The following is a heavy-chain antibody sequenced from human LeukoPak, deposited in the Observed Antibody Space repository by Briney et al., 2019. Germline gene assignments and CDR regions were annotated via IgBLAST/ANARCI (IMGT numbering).Heavy chain of an antibody. D-gene: IGHD1/OR15-1a*01. V-gene: IGHV3-7*01. CDR1: GFTFSRYW. J-gene: IGHJ4*02. Sequence: GGSLRLSCAVSGFTFSRYWMNWVRQAPGKGLEWVANIRDDGSEKNYVDSVKGRFTTSRDNALNSVFLQMDSLRVEDTALYFCARGLIGTGVMDFWGQGTLVTVS. CDR3: ARGLIGTGVMDF. CDR2: IRDDGSEK.